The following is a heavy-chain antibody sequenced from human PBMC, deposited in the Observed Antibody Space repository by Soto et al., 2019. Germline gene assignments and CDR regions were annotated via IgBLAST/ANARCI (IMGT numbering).Heavy chain of an antibody. CDR1: GFTFRDYY. Sequence: QEQLVESGGGLVQPGGSLRLSCAASGFTFRDYYMSWLRQAPGKGLEWLSYISSSDNTIYYADSVKGRFTISRDNTKRSLYLQMNSLRAEDTAFYYCARDERAYGDYPYWYFDLWGRGALVTVSS. CDR3: ARDERAYGDYPYWYFDL. V-gene: IGHV3-11*01. D-gene: IGHD4-17*01. CDR2: ISSSDNTI. J-gene: IGHJ2*01.